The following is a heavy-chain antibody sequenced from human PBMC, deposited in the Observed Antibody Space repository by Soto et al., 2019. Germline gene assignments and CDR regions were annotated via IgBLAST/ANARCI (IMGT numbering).Heavy chain of an antibody. Sequence: EVQLLDSGGGLVQPGGSLRLSCAASGFTFSSYAMSWVRQAPGKGLEWVSGISGSGGATYYADSVKGRFTISRDNFQNTLYLQMSSLRAEETAVYFCVKEGFSSLYQYYMGVWGKGTTVSVSS. CDR2: ISGSGGAT. CDR1: GFTFSSYA. CDR3: VKEGFSSLYQYYMGV. J-gene: IGHJ6*03. V-gene: IGHV3-23*01. D-gene: IGHD6-13*01.